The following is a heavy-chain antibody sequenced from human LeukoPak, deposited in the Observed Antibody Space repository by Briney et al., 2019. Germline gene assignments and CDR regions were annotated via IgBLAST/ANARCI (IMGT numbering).Heavy chain of an antibody. J-gene: IGHJ4*02. CDR1: GDTFSSYA. CDR2: IIPIFGTA. V-gene: IGHV1-69*13. Sequence: ASVKVTCKASGDTFSSYAISWVRQAPGQGLEWMGGIIPIFGTANYAQKFQGRVTITADESTSTAYMELSSLRSEDTAVYYCARGRWTDVARGSYYFDYWGQGTLVSVSS. D-gene: IGHD3-10*01. CDR3: ARGRWTDVARGSYYFDY.